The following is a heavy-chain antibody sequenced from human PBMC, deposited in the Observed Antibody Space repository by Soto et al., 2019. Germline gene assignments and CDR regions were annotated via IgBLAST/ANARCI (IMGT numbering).Heavy chain of an antibody. CDR2: IYYSGST. Sequence: SETLFLTCTVSGDSMTNYYLNWLRQPPGKGLEWIGYIYYSGSTNYNPSLKSRVTISVDTSKNQFSLKLSSVTAADTAIYYCARLRPSGTSDYWGQGTLVTVSS. CDR3: ARLRPSGTSDY. CDR1: GDSMTNYY. J-gene: IGHJ4*02. V-gene: IGHV4-59*08. D-gene: IGHD1-26*01.